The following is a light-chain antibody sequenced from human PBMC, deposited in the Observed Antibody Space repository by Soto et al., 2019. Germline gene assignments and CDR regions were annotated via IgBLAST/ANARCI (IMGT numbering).Light chain of an antibody. CDR3: EQYNTWPHT. CDR1: QSFNIN. V-gene: IGKV3-15*01. J-gene: IGKJ2*01. CDR2: GAS. Sequence: EIVMTQSPATLSVSPGGRATLSCRASQSFNINLAWYQQKPGHSPRLLVYGASTRATGLVARFSGRGSGTEFTLTFSSLQFEDFAVYYCEQYNTWPHTFGQGPKLEIK.